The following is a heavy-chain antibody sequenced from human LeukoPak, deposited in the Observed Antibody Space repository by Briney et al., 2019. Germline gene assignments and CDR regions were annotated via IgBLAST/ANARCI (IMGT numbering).Heavy chain of an antibody. V-gene: IGHV3-23*01. CDR2: ISGSGGST. J-gene: IGHJ4*02. D-gene: IGHD2-2*02. CDR1: GFTFSSYA. CDR3: AKVRGYCSSTSCYTPLDY. Sequence: GGSLRLSCAASGFTFSSYAMSWVRQAPGKGLEWVSAISGSGGSTYYADSVKGRFTISRDNSKNTLYLQMNSLRAEDTAVYYCAKVRGYCSSTSCYTPLDYWGQGTPVTVSS.